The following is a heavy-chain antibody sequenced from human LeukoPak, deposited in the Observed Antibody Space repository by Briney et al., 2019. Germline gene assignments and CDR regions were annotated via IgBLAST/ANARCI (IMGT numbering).Heavy chain of an antibody. CDR2: ITSSSNI. CDR3: ARRSGIAVAGAFDY. CDR1: GFTFSSYS. V-gene: IGHV3-48*01. Sequence: GGSLRLSCAASGFTFSSYSMNWVRQAPGKGLEWVSHITSSSNIYYADSVKGRFTISRDNSKNTLYLQMNSLRAEDTAVYYCARRSGIAVAGAFDYWGQGTLVTVSS. D-gene: IGHD6-19*01. J-gene: IGHJ4*02.